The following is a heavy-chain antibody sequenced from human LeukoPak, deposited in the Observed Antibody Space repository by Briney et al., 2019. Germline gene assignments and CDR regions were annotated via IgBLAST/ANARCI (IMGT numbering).Heavy chain of an antibody. D-gene: IGHD3-22*01. V-gene: IGHV3-23*01. Sequence: PGGSLRLSCATSGFTFSSYAMSRVRQAPGKGLEWVSPISGSGGSTYYADSVKGRFTISRDNSKNTLYLQMNSLRAEDTAVYYCAKTIRTYYYDSSGRPFDYWGQGTLVTVSS. J-gene: IGHJ4*02. CDR1: GFTFSSYA. CDR2: ISGSGGST. CDR3: AKTIRTYYYDSSGRPFDY.